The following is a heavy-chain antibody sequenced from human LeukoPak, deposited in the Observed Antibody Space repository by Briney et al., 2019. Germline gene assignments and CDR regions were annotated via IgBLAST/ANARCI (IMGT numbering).Heavy chain of an antibody. CDR3: ARVNSGSYTHFQH. CDR1: GYTFTGYY. V-gene: IGHV1-2*02. D-gene: IGHD1-26*01. Sequence: ASVKVSCTASGYTFTGYYMHWVRQAPGQGLEWMGWINPNSGGTNYAQKFQGRVTMTRDTSISTAYMELSRLRSDDTAVYYCARVNSGSYTHFQHWGQGTLVTVSS. J-gene: IGHJ1*01. CDR2: INPNSGGT.